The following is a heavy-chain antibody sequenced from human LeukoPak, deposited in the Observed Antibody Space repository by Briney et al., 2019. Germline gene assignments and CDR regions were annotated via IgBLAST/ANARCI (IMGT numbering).Heavy chain of an antibody. CDR3: AREQWLAFDY. D-gene: IGHD6-19*01. V-gene: IGHV4-4*07. J-gene: IGHJ4*02. CDR1: GGSISGYY. CDR2: IYTNWTT. Sequence: SETLSLTCAVSGGSISGYYWSWIRQXAXKGLEWIGRIYTNWTTYYSPSLKSRVTXXVDTSKNQFSLKLSSVTAADTAVYYCAREQWLAFDYWGQGTLVTVSS.